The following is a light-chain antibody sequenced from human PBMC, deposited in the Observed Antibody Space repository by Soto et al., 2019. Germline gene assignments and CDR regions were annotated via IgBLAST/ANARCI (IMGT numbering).Light chain of an antibody. V-gene: IGKV3-20*01. CDR3: YQYGSSPT. CDR2: DAS. CDR1: QSLSSGY. Sequence: MQSRWTQYRSPRERVTLSCRASQSLSSGYLAWYQRKFGQAPRLLIYDASRRATGIPERFSGSGAGADFTLTIIRLEPEEFAVYDCYQYGSSPTFGLGTKVDIK. J-gene: IGKJ1*01.